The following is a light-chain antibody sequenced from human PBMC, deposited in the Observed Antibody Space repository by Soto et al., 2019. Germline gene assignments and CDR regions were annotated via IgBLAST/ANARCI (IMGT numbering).Light chain of an antibody. CDR1: QSVSSN. CDR2: GAS. Sequence: EIVMTQSPATLSVSPGERATLSCRASQSVSSNLAWYQQKPGQAPRLLIYGASTRATGIPARFSGSGSGTDFTLTISSLQPEDFATYYCQQSYSTPAFGQGTKVDIK. J-gene: IGKJ1*01. CDR3: QQSYSTPA. V-gene: IGKV3-15*01.